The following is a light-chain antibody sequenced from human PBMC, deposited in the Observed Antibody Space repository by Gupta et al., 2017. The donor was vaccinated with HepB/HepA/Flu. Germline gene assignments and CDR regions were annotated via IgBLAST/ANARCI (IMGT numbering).Light chain of an antibody. CDR3: AAWDDSLNGPV. CDR1: SSNIGGNT. CDR2: SNN. Sequence: QSVLTQPPSASGTPGQRVTISCSGSSSNIGGNTVNWYQQLPGTAPKLLIYSNNQRPSGVPDRFSGSKSGTSASLAISGLQAEDEADYYCAAWDDSLNGPVFGGGTKLTGL. V-gene: IGLV1-44*01. J-gene: IGLJ2*01.